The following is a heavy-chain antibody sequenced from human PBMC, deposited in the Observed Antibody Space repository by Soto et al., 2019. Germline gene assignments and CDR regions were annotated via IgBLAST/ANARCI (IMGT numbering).Heavy chain of an antibody. CDR3: ARFVVTSPDS. D-gene: IGHD2-15*01. J-gene: IGHJ4*02. Sequence: QVQLVQSGAEVKTPGASVKVSCETSGYTFANYGLTWVRQAPTQGFEWIGWISAYNGETNYAQKFQGRVTLTTDTSTSTAYMELRSLRSDDTGVYYCARFVVTSPDSGGQGTLVTVSS. CDR2: ISAYNGET. V-gene: IGHV1-18*01. CDR1: GYTFANYG.